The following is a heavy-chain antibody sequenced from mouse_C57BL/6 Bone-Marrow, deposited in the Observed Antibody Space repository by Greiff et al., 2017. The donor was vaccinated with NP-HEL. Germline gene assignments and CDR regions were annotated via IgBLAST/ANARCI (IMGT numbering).Heavy chain of an antibody. CDR2: LDPETGGT. V-gene: IGHV1-15*01. J-gene: IGHJ2*01. CDR3: ACYPIFTTIPAYFDY. Sequence: QVQLQQPGAELVRPGASVTLSCKASGYTFTDYEMHWVKQTPVHGLEWIGALDPETGGTAYTQKFKGKAILTADKSSSTASMELRSLTSEDSAGYYWACYPIFTTIPAYFDYWGQGTTLTVAS. D-gene: IGHD1-1*01. CDR1: GYTFTDYE.